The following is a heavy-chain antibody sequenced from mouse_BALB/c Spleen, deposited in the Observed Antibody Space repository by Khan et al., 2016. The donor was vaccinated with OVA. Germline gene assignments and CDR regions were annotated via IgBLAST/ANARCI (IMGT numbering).Heavy chain of an antibody. Sequence: QVQLKESGPGLVAPSQSLSITCTVSGFSLTGYGVNWVRQPPGKGLEWLGMIWGDGSTDYNSALKSRLSISKDNSKSQVFLKMNSLQTDDTARYHCGRAYYGNYREAMDYWGQGTSGTVSS. CDR3: GRAYYGNYREAMDY. CDR2: IWGDGST. CDR1: GFSLTGYG. J-gene: IGHJ4*01. D-gene: IGHD2-10*01. V-gene: IGHV2-6-7*01.